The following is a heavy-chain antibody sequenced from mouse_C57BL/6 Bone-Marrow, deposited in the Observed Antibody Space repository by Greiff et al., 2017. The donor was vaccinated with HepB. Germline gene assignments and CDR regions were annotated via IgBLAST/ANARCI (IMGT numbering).Heavy chain of an antibody. Sequence: VQVVESGAELVRPGASVTLSCKASGYTFTDYEMHWVKQTPVHGLEWIGAIDPETGGTAYNQKFKGKAILTADKSSSTAYMELRSLTSEDSAVYYCTSSPASYYDEDYWGQGTTLTVSS. D-gene: IGHD1-1*01. J-gene: IGHJ2*01. CDR1: GYTFTDYE. CDR2: IDPETGGT. V-gene: IGHV1-15*01. CDR3: TSSPASYYDEDY.